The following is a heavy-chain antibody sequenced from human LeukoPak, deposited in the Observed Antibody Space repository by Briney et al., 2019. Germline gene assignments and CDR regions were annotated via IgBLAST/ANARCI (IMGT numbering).Heavy chain of an antibody. J-gene: IGHJ4*02. D-gene: IGHD6-13*01. CDR2: IKQDGGEK. CDR3: ATYSSSWGRIDY. Sequence: PGGSLRLSCAASGVTFSSDWMSWVRQAPGKGLGWVSSIKQDGGEKDYVDSAKGRFTISRDNAKNSLYLQMNSLRAEDTAVYYCATYSSSWGRIDYWGQGTLVTVSS. V-gene: IGHV3-7*02. CDR1: GVTFSSDW.